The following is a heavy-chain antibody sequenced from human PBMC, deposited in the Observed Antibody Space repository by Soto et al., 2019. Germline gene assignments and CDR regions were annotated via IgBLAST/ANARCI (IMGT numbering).Heavy chain of an antibody. V-gene: IGHV4-59*08. CDR1: GASISSSYY. CDR3: ARRYGSSFAY. Sequence: PSETLSLTCTVSGASISSSYYWSWIRQPPGKGLEWIGYIYYSGSTNYNPSLKSRVTISVDTSKNQFSLKLSSVTAADTAVYYCARRYGSSFAYWGQGTLVTVSS. J-gene: IGHJ4*02. CDR2: IYYSGST. D-gene: IGHD6-13*01.